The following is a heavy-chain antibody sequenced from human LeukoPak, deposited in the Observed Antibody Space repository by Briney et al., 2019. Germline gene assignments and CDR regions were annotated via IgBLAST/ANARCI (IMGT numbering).Heavy chain of an antibody. CDR1: GYSFTNYW. CDR3: ARSSIFGVLIIGAWFDP. D-gene: IGHD3-3*01. Sequence: GESLKISCKASGYSFTNYWIGWVRQMPGKGLEWMGIIYPGDFDTRYSPSFQGQVTISADKSISTAYLQWSSLEASDSAMYYCARSSIFGVLIIGAWFDPWGQGTLVTVSS. CDR2: IYPGDFDT. J-gene: IGHJ5*02. V-gene: IGHV5-51*01.